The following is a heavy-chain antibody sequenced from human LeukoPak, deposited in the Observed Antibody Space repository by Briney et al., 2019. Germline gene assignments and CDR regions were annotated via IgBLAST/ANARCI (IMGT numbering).Heavy chain of an antibody. J-gene: IGHJ4*02. CDR1: GFTFSTYG. Sequence: GGSLRLSCAASGFTFSTYGMHWVRQAPGKGREWVAVVWYDGSNIHYVDSVKGRFTISRDNSKSTPYLQMNSLTAEDTAVYYCARGGYSGTYFFDYWGQGTPVTVSS. D-gene: IGHD1-26*01. CDR2: VWYDGSNI. V-gene: IGHV3-33*01. CDR3: ARGGYSGTYFFDY.